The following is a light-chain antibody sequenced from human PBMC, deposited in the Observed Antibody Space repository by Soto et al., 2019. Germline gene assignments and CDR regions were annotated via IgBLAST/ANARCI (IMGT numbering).Light chain of an antibody. CDR3: SSYTSTSTPGV. CDR2: DVT. J-gene: IGLJ1*01. CDR1: SSDVGGYNY. Sequence: QSVPTQPASVSGSPGQSITISCTGTSSDVGGYNYVSWYQQHPGKAPKLMIYDVTDRPSGVSNRFSGSKSGNTASLTISGLQAEDEADYYCSSYTSTSTPGVFGTGTKLTVL. V-gene: IGLV2-14*01.